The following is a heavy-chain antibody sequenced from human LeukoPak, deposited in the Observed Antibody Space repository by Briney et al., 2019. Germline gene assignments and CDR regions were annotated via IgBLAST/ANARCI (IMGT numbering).Heavy chain of an antibody. CDR1: GFSFSSYH. V-gene: IGHV3-7*03. J-gene: IGHJ4*02. CDR3: AKEGRSLQTY. Sequence: GGSLRLSCVASGFSFSSYHMSWVRLAPGKGLEWVANIKEDGTETYYVDSVKGRFTISRDNAKNSLYLQMNSLRVEDTAVYYCAKEGRSLQTYWGQGTLVTVSS. CDR2: IKEDGTET. D-gene: IGHD5-24*01.